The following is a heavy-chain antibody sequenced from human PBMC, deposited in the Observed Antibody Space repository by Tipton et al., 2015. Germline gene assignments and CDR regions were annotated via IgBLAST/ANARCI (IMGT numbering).Heavy chain of an antibody. CDR3: ACQDYDSLTRDYQTVDY. D-gene: IGHD3-9*01. CDR2: INHSGGT. Sequence: LRLSCAVSGGSFSGYYWYWIRQPPGKGLEWIGEINHSGGTKYNPSLKSRVTMSRDTSKNQFSLKLTSVTAAGTAVYYCACQDYDSLTRDYQTVDYWGQGTLVTVSS. CDR1: GGSFSGYY. V-gene: IGHV4-34*01. J-gene: IGHJ4*02.